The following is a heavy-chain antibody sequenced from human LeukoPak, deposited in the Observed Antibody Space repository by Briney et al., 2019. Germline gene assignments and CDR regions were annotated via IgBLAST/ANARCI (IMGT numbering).Heavy chain of an antibody. D-gene: IGHD6-13*01. V-gene: IGHV3-7*01. J-gene: IGHJ4*02. Sequence: GGSLRLSCAASGFTLSSYWMSWVRQAPGKGLGWVANIKYDGSEKDYVDSVKGRFTISRDNAKNSLYLQMNSLRAEDTAVYYCARDMAPAGLFFDYWGQGTLVTVSS. CDR3: ARDMAPAGLFFDY. CDR1: GFTLSSYW. CDR2: IKYDGSEK.